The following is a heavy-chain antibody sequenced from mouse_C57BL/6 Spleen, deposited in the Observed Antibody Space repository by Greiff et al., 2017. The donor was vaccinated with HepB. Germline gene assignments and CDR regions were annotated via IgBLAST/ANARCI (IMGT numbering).Heavy chain of an antibody. CDR3: ARGNYGNYVGYFDF. J-gene: IGHJ2*01. CDR1: GYAFSSSW. D-gene: IGHD2-1*01. CDR2: IYPGDGNT. Sequence: QVQLLQSGPELVKPGASVKISCKASGYAFSSSWMNWVQQRPGKGLEWIGRIYPGDGNTNYNGKFKGKATLTADKSASTAYMQLSSLTSEDSAVYFCARGNYGNYVGYFDFWGQGTTLTVSS. V-gene: IGHV1-82*01.